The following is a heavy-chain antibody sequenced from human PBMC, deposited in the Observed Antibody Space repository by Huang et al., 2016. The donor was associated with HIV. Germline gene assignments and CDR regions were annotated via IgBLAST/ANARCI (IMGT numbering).Heavy chain of an antibody. J-gene: IGHJ3*02. V-gene: IGHV1-24*01. CDR2: CAPEHGET. Sequence: QVQLVQSGAEVKKHGASVKVSCKVSGYTLTELSIHWVRQAPGKGLEWMGGCAPEHGETIYAQNFQGRVTMTEDTSTDTAYMELHSLRPEDTAVYYCAAGYDTYYDIWGQGTMVIASS. D-gene: IGHD2-21*01. CDR3: AAGYDTYYDI. CDR1: GYTLTELS.